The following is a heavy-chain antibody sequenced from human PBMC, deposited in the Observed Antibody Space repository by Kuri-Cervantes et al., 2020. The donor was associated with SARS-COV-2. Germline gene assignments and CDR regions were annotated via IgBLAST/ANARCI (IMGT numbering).Heavy chain of an antibody. CDR3: ARDSFVAVAGDSTFDY. V-gene: IGHV1-46*01. CDR1: GYTFTSFG. CDR2: INPSGGST. Sequence: ASVKVSCKTSGYTFTSFGTTWVRQAPGQGLEWMGIINPSGGSTSYAQKFQGRVTMTRDTSTSTVYMELSSLRSEGTAVYYCARDSFVAVAGDSTFDYWGQGTLVTVSS. D-gene: IGHD6-19*01. J-gene: IGHJ4*02.